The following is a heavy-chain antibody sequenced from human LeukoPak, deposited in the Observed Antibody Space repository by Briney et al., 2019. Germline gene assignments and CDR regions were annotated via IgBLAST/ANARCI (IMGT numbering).Heavy chain of an antibody. CDR2: LYHDGGT. Sequence: GGSLRLSCAASGFTVSSNYMSWVRQAPGKGLEYVSVLYHDGGTYSADSVQGRFTISRDNPKNTLYLQMNSLRAEDTAVYYCAATYGSGYFDYWGQGTLVTVSS. J-gene: IGHJ4*02. CDR1: GFTVSSNY. V-gene: IGHV3-53*01. D-gene: IGHD3-10*01. CDR3: AATYGSGYFDY.